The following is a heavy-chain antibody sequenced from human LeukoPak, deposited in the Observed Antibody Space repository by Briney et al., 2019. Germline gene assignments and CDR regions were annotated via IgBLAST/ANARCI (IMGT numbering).Heavy chain of an antibody. J-gene: IGHJ4*02. V-gene: IGHV3-7*05. CDR1: GFTFSSSW. Sequence: SGGSLRLSCAASGFTFSSSWMNWVRQAPGKGLEWVASIKGDGSEEYYVDFVKGRFTISRDNAKNSLYLQMNSLRAEDTAVYYCARGRRAVAVGYWGQGILVTVSS. CDR2: IKGDGSEE. CDR3: ARGRRAVAVGY. D-gene: IGHD6-19*01.